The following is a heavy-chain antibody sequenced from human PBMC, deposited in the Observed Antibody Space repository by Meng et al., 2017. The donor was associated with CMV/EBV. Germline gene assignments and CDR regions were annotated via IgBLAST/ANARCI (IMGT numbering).Heavy chain of an antibody. J-gene: IGHJ4*02. V-gene: IGHV4-4*07. CDR1: GGFFSGFF. CDR2: IYSTGGT. D-gene: IGHD3-22*01. Sequence: VPLQESRPGLGKPSEIFSLTCSVSGGFFSGFFWTWIRQPAGKGLEWIGRIYSTGGTNYNPSFESRVTISLDGSNNQFSLKLNSVTAADTAIYYCARERGDDSGYNFDSWGQGTLVTVSS. CDR3: ARERGDDSGYNFDS.